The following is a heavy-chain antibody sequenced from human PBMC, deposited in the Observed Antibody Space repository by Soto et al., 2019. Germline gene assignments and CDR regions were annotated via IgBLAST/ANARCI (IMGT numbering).Heavy chain of an antibody. CDR1: GFTFSDFA. CDR3: AKMEGMDPWAYSFDY. Sequence: EVQVLESGGGLVQPGGSLRLSCAATGFTFSDFAMSWVRQAPGKGLEWVSRIYGGGNGPHYADSVKGRVTISRDNYKNTLYLQMNSLSAEDTAVYYCAKMEGMDPWAYSFDYWGQGPLVTVSS. J-gene: IGHJ4*02. V-gene: IGHV3-23*01. CDR2: IYGGGNGP. D-gene: IGHD2-2*03.